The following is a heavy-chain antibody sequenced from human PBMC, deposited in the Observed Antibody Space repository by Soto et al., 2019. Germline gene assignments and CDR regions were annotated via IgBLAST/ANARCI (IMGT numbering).Heavy chain of an antibody. CDR3: AKDRDRTWSLDY. V-gene: IGHV3-30*18. CDR1: GFTFRSYA. CDR2: LSFDGRIE. J-gene: IGHJ4*02. Sequence: PGGSLRLSCAASGFTFRSYAMHWVRQAPGKGLEWVAVLSFDGRIEYYADSVKGRFKIFRDNPKNTLYLQMNTLRPDDTALYYCAKDRDRTWSLDYWGQGALVTVSS. D-gene: IGHD1-7*01.